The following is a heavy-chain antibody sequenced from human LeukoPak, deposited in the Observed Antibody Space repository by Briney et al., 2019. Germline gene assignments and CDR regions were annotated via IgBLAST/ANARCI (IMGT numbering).Heavy chain of an antibody. Sequence: GGSLRLSCAASGFTFSSYRMNCVGQAPGQGLEWVSSISSSSTYIYYAASVKGRFTISRDNAKNSLYLQMNSLRAEDTAVYYCARELRSAWYYFDYWGQGTLVTVSS. V-gene: IGHV3-21*01. CDR1: GFTFSSYR. CDR3: ARELRSAWYYFDY. CDR2: ISSSSTYI. J-gene: IGHJ4*02. D-gene: IGHD6-19*01.